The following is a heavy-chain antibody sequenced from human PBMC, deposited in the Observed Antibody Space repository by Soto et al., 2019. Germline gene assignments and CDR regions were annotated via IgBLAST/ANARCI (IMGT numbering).Heavy chain of an antibody. V-gene: IGHV4-34*01. CDR2: INHSGST. Sequence: QVQLQLSGAGLLKPSETLSLTCAVYGASFSGYYWSWIRQPPGKGLEWIGEINHSGSTNYNPSLKSRVTISIDTPKNQFSLRLGSVTAADTAVYYCARGLGGYQDYWGQGTLVTVSS. CDR1: GASFSGYY. J-gene: IGHJ4*02. D-gene: IGHD5-18*01. CDR3: ARGLGGYQDY.